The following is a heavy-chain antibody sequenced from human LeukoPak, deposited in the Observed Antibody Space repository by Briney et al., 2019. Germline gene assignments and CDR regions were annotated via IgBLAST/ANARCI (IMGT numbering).Heavy chain of an antibody. V-gene: IGHV3-23*01. CDR2: ISGSDDGT. CDR1: GFTFSTYA. CDR3: ARGIDY. J-gene: IGHJ4*02. Sequence: GGSLRLSCAASGFTFSTYAMSWVRQIPGKGLEWVSAISGSDDGTYYADSVKGRFTISRDTSKNMVFLQMNSLRVEDTAVYYCARGIDYWGRGTLVTVSS.